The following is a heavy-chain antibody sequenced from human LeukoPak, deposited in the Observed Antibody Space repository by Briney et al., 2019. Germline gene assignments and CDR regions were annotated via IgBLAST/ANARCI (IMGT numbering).Heavy chain of an antibody. J-gene: IGHJ4*02. V-gene: IGHV3-30*03. CDR2: ISDDGVNK. CDR1: GFTFSSYG. D-gene: IGHD2-15*01. CDR3: AGGLLGCRGGSCYPTDY. Sequence: PGRSLRLSCAASGFTFSSYGMHWVRQAPGKGLEWVAVISDDGVNKYYIDSVKGRFTISRDNSKNTLYLQMNSLRDEDTAVYYCAGGLLGCRGGSCYPTDYWGQGTLVTVSS.